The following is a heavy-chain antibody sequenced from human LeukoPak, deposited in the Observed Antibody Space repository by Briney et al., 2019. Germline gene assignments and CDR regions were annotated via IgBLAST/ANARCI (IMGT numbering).Heavy chain of an antibody. D-gene: IGHD2-21*02. CDR1: GGSISSSSYY. CDR3: ARTVGPLPGAYCGGDCYPPYFDY. CDR2: IYYSGST. J-gene: IGHJ4*02. Sequence: SETLSLTCTVSGGSISSSSYYWGWIRQPPGKGLEWIGSIYYSGSTYYNPSLKSRVTISVDTSKNQFSLKLSSVTAADTAVYYCARTVGPLPGAYCGGDCYPPYFDYWGQGTLVTVSS. V-gene: IGHV4-39*07.